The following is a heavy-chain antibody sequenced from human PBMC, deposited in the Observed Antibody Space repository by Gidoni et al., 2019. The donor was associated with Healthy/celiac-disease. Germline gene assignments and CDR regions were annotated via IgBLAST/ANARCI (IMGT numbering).Heavy chain of an antibody. CDR2: INHSGST. D-gene: IGHD3-3*01. J-gene: IGHJ5*02. CDR3: ARAVGVVIIRASYNWFDP. CDR1: GGSFSGYY. Sequence: QVQLQQWGAGLLKPSETLSPTCAVYGGSFSGYYWSWIRQPPGKGLEWIGEINHSGSTNSNPSLKSRVTISVDTSKNQLSLKLSSVTAADTAVYYCARAVGVVIIRASYNWFDPWGQGTLVTVSS. V-gene: IGHV4-34*01.